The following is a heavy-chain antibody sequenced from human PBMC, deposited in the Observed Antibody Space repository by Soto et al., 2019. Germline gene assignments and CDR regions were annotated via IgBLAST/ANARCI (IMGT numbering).Heavy chain of an antibody. D-gene: IGHD3-16*01. CDR1: GLTFSSYG. CDR2: ISYDGSNK. CDR3: AKDYGWGYAHHHYYIYV. V-gene: IGHV3-30*18. Sequence: GGSLRLSCAASGLTFSSYGMHWVRQAPGKGLEWVAVISYDGSNKYYADSVKGRFTISRDNSKNTLYLQMNSLRAEDTAVYYCAKDYGWGYAHHHYYIYVWGTGTTVTVFS. J-gene: IGHJ6*03.